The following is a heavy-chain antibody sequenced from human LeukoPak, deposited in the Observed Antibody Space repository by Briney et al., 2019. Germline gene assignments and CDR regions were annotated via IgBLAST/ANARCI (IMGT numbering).Heavy chain of an antibody. J-gene: IGHJ5*02. Sequence: NPSETLSLTCAVSGGSISSGGYSWSWIRQPPGKGLEWIGYIYYSGSTNYKPSLKSRVTISVDTSKNQFSLKLSSVTAADTAVYYCARGGYYGSGNDFRFDPWGQGTLVTVSS. CDR2: IYYSGST. CDR3: ARGGYYGSGNDFRFDP. CDR1: GGSISSGGYS. D-gene: IGHD3-10*01. V-gene: IGHV4-61*08.